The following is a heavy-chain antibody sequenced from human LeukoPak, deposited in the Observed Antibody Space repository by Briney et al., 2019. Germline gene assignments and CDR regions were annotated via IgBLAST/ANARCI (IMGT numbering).Heavy chain of an antibody. CDR3: ARDTFRNYYFDY. Sequence: PSETLSLTCSVSGGSISSSNYYWGWIRQPPGKGLEWIGCIYYSGSTYYNASVKSRVTLSVDTSKNQFSLKLTSTTAADTAMYYCARDTFRNYYFDYWGQGTLVTVSS. D-gene: IGHD2/OR15-2a*01. CDR1: GGSISSSNYY. CDR2: IYYSGST. J-gene: IGHJ4*02. V-gene: IGHV4-39*07.